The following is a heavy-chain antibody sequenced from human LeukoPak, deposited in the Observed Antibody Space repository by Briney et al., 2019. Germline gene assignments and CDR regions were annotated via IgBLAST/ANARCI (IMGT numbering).Heavy chain of an antibody. CDR1: GFTFSTYN. CDR2: ITSSSSYI. J-gene: IGHJ4*02. Sequence: GGSLRLSCAASGFTFSTYNMNWVRQAPGKGLEWVSSITSSSSYIYYADSVKGRFTISRDNAKNSLYLQMNSLRAEDTAVYYCARPAVQNLFDYWGQGTLVTVSS. D-gene: IGHD1-1*01. V-gene: IGHV3-21*01. CDR3: ARPAVQNLFDY.